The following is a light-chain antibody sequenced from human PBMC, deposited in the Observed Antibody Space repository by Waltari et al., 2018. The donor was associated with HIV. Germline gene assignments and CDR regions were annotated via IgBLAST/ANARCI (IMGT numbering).Light chain of an antibody. CDR2: DAS. V-gene: IGKV3-15*01. CDR1: QSISSN. CDR3: QQYNDWLSWT. J-gene: IGKJ1*01. Sequence: EIVMTQSPATLSVSPGQRATVSCWASQSISSNLAWYQQRPGQAPRLLVYDASTRVAGIPARVRGRGVAKEFTLNISSLQAEDFAVYYCQQYNDWLSWTFGQGTKVEMK.